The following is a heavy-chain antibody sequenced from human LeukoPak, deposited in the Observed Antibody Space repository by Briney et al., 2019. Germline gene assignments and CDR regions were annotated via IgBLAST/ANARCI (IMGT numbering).Heavy chain of an antibody. CDR2: IYHSGTT. Sequence: SETLSLTCAVYGGSFSGYYWSWLRQPPGKGLEWIGTIYHSGTTNYNPSLKSRVTISVDTSKNQFSLKLSSVTAADTAVYYCARAPGGYYSHFDYWGQGTLVTVSS. CDR3: ARAPGGYYSHFDY. CDR1: GGSFSGYY. J-gene: IGHJ4*02. D-gene: IGHD3-22*01. V-gene: IGHV4-34*01.